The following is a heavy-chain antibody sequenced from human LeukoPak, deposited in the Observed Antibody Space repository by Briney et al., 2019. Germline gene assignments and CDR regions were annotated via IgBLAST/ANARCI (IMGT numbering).Heavy chain of an antibody. CDR3: ARGNYYDSSGLPDYFYNYGLDV. V-gene: IGHV3-30-3*01. CDR1: GFTFSSYA. D-gene: IGHD3-22*01. CDR2: ISYDGSNK. J-gene: IGHJ6*02. Sequence: GRSLRLSCPASGFTFSSYAMHWLRQAPGKELEGVALISYDGSNKYYADSVKGRFTISRDNSKHSLYTQMNSLRAEDTAVYYCARGNYYDSSGLPDYFYNYGLDVWGQGTTVTVSS.